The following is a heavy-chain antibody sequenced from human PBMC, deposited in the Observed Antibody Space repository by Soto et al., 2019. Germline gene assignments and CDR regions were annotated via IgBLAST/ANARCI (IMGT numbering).Heavy chain of an antibody. V-gene: IGHV3-21*03. CDR2: ISTRSDV. Sequence: PGGSLRLSCTASEFSLSTYSMNWVRQAPGKGLEWVSSISTRSDVYYADSVKGRFTIARDNAKNSLSLQMNSLSAEDTAVYYCAREKTAWPLAYGLEVWGQGTTVTVSS. CDR3: AREKTAWPLAYGLEV. CDR1: EFSLSTYS. D-gene: IGHD2-21*02. J-gene: IGHJ6*02.